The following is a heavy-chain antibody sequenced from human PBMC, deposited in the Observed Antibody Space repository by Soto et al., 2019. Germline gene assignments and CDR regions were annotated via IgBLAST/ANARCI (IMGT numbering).Heavy chain of an antibody. J-gene: IGHJ4*02. D-gene: IGHD3-16*01. CDR2: TSYDGNNK. V-gene: IGHV3-30*19. CDR1: GFMFKSYV. CDR3: ARWGTTGGFDL. Sequence: QLQLVASGGGVVQPGTSLRLSCTASGFMFKSYVLHWVRQAPGKGLEWVALTSYDGNNKYYGDSVKGRFTVSRDNSKNTLHLQMDSLRPEDTALYYCARWGTTGGFDLWGQGTLVSVSS.